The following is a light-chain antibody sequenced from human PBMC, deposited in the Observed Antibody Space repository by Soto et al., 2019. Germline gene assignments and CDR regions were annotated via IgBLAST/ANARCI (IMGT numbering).Light chain of an antibody. CDR3: CSNDVGSTYV. CDR2: EAY. V-gene: IGLV2-23*01. Sequence: QSVLTQPASVSGSPGQSITISCTGTSTDVGSHKLVSGYQQYPGNAPKLIIFEAYKRPSGVSNRFSGSTSGSTASLPISGLQAEEEADYYCCSNDVGSTYVFGTGTKVTVL. J-gene: IGLJ1*01. CDR1: STDVGSHKL.